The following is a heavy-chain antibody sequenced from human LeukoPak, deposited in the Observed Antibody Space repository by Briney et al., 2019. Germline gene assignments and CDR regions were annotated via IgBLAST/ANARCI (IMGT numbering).Heavy chain of an antibody. CDR2: SSSSGKSS. V-gene: IGHV3-48*03. J-gene: IGHJ4*02. CDR1: GFTFKNYE. D-gene: IGHD3-10*01. CDR3: ARSWNYYNRIAVDFDY. Sequence: PGGSLRLSCATSGFTFKNYELNWVRQAPGQGLEWLSYSSSSGKSSYYADSVKGRFTISRDNSKNSLYLQMNSLRVEDTAVYYCARSWNYYNRIAVDFDYWGQGTLVTVSS.